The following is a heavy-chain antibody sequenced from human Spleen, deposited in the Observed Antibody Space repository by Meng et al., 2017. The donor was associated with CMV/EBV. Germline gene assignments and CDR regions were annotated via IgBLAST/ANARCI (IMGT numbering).Heavy chain of an antibody. CDR1: GSIFSDQY. CDR3: ASTPITARPYQFDY. Sequence: ASVKVSCKASGSIFSDQYIHWVRQARGRGLEWMGWINANNGATHYAQSFQDRLTVTRDTSISTAYMDLKKLRSDDTAAYYCASTPITARPYQFDYWGQGTLVTVSS. D-gene: IGHD6-6*01. J-gene: IGHJ4*02. CDR2: INANNGAT. V-gene: IGHV1-2*02.